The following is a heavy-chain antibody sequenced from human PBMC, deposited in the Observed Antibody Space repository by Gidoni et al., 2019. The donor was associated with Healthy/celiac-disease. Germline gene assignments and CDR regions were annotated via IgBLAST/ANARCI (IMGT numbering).Heavy chain of an antibody. V-gene: IGHV3-73*02. D-gene: IGHD6-13*01. CDR2: ITTKTNTYAT. J-gene: IGHJ3*02. CDR3: TRLVDSSPVEVAFDI. Sequence: EVQLVESGGGLVQPGGSLKLSCAASGFTFSGSAIHWVRKAPGKGLEWVGRITTKTNTYATAYAASVKGSFTISRDDSKNTAYLQMNSLKTEDTAVYYCTRLVDSSPVEVAFDIWGQGTMVTVSS. CDR1: GFTFSGSA.